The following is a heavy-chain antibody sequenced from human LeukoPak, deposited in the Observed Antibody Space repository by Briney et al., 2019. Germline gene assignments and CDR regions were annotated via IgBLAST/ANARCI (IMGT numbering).Heavy chain of an antibody. Sequence: GGSLRLSCEGSGFTFNGYAFSWVRQAPGKGLEWVAVTGGSDDNTHYADSVKGRFTISRDNSEKRLFLQMNSLRPDDSALYYCTKDLMTRFSSGWYFAYWGQGTLVTVSS. J-gene: IGHJ4*02. D-gene: IGHD6-19*01. CDR1: GFTFNGYA. CDR2: TGGSDDNT. CDR3: TKDLMTRFSSGWYFAY. V-gene: IGHV3-23*01.